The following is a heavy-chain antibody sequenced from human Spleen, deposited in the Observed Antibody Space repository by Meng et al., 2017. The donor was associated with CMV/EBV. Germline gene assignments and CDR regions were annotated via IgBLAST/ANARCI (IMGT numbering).Heavy chain of an antibody. CDR1: GFTFNVYW. CDR2: IKQDGGDT. V-gene: IGHV3-7*01. J-gene: IGHJ4*02. CDR3: ARGWHYLVTIFGVVRGDY. D-gene: IGHD3-3*01. Sequence: GESLKISCAASGFTFNVYWMTWVRQAPGKGLEWVANIKQDGGDTYYVDSVKGRFTISRDNAKNTLFLQLNSLRADDTAVYYCARGWHYLVTIFGVVRGDYWGQGTLVTVSS.